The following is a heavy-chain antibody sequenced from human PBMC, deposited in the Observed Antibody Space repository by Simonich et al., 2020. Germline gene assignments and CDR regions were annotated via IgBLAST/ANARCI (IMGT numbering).Heavy chain of an antibody. Sequence: EVQLVESGGGLVQPGGSLRLSCAASGFTFSSYWMHWVRQAPGKGLVVVSRIDSDGSSTSYPDSVKGRFTISRDNAKNTLYLQMNSLRAEDTAVYYCARDYSNYDAFDIWGQGTMVTVSS. CDR2: IDSDGSST. CDR1: GFTFSSYW. V-gene: IGHV3-74*01. J-gene: IGHJ3*02. CDR3: ARDYSNYDAFDI. D-gene: IGHD4-4*01.